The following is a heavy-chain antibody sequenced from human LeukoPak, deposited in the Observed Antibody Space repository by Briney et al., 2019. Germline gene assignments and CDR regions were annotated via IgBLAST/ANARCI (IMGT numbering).Heavy chain of an antibody. CDR3: TTDNFLRYCSGGGCYRQYFQH. Sequence: PGGPRRPSGAASGFPSINASRSGARQPPGKGLEWVGRIKSKTDAGTTDPAATVKARFTSSRDDSKNTLYLQMNSLKTEDTAVYYCTTDNFLRYCSGGGCYRQYFQHWGQGTLVTVSS. J-gene: IGHJ1*01. CDR1: GFPSINAS. D-gene: IGHD2-15*01. CDR2: IKSKTDAGTT. V-gene: IGHV3-15*01.